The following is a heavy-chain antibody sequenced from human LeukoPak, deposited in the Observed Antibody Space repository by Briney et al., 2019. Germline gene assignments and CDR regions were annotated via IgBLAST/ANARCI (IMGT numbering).Heavy chain of an antibody. CDR2: MYTSGST. J-gene: IGHJ4*02. Sequence: SETLSLTCIVSGASISTYYWSWIRQPAGKGLEWIGHMYTSGSTNSNPSLKSRVTMSRDTSRNQFSLKLRSVTAADTAIYYCARVYYDSRGYYYTTRYYFDFWGQGTLVTVSS. D-gene: IGHD3-22*01. CDR1: GASISTYY. V-gene: IGHV4-4*07. CDR3: ARVYYDSRGYYYTTRYYFDF.